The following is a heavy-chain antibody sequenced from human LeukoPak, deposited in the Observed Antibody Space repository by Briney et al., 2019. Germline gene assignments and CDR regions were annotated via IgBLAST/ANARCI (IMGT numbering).Heavy chain of an antibody. V-gene: IGHV3-21*01. CDR2: ISSSSSYI. CDR3: ARMVGAIYFDY. Sequence: GSLRLSCAAFGFTFISYSMNWVRQAPGKGLEWVSSISSSSSYIYYADSVKGRFTISRDNAKNSLYLQMNSLRAEDTAVYYCARMVGAIYFDYWGQGTLVTVSS. CDR1: GFTFISYS. D-gene: IGHD1-26*01. J-gene: IGHJ4*02.